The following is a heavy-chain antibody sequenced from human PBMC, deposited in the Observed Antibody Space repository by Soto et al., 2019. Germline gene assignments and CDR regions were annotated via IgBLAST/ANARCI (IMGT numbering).Heavy chain of an antibody. CDR2: ISYDGSNK. D-gene: IGHD3-10*01. CDR3: ARGQNYGSGSYYTNDY. Sequence: QVQLVESGGGVVQPGRSLRLSCAASGFTFSSYAMHWVRPAPGKGLEWVAVISYDGSNKYYADSVKGRFTISRDNSKNTLYLQMNSLRAEDTAVYYCARGQNYGSGSYYTNDYWGQGTLVTVSS. J-gene: IGHJ4*02. V-gene: IGHV3-30*14. CDR1: GFTFSSYA.